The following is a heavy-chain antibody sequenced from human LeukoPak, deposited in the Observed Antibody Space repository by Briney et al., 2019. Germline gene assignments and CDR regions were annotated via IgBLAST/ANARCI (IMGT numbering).Heavy chain of an antibody. V-gene: IGHV1-18*01. D-gene: IGHD2-15*01. J-gene: IGHJ4*02. CDR2: ISAYNGNT. CDR3: ARDGGYYWNLMFDS. CDR1: GYTFTSYG. Sequence: ASVTVSFKASGYTFTSYGISWVRPAPGQGLEWMGWISAYNGNTNYAQKLQGRVTMTTDTSTSTADMELTSLRSDDTAIYYCARDGGYYWNLMFDSWGQGTPVTVSS.